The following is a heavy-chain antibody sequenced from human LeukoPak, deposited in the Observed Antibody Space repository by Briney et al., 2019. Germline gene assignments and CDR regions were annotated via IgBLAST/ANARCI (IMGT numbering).Heavy chain of an antibody. D-gene: IGHD2-21*02. CDR2: IYSGGST. Sequence: GGSLRLSCAASGFTVSSNYMSWVRQAPGKGLEWVSVIYSGGSTYYADSVKGRFTISRDNSKNTLYLQMNSLRAEDTAVYYCARSGSDVTASEYYFDYWGQGTLVTVSS. J-gene: IGHJ4*02. CDR3: ARSGSDVTASEYYFDY. CDR1: GFTVSSNY. V-gene: IGHV3-66*01.